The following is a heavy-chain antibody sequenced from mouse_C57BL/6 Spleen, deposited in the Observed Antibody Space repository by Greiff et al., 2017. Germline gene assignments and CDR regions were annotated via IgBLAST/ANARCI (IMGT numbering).Heavy chain of an antibody. V-gene: IGHV1-59*01. CDR3: ARRSTTVVYYFDY. D-gene: IGHD1-1*01. CDR2: IDPSDSYT. J-gene: IGHJ2*01. CDR1: GYTFTSYW. Sequence: QVQLQQPGAELVRPGTSVKLSCKASGYTFTSYWMHWVKQRPGQGLEWIGVIDPSDSYTNYNQKFKGKATLTVDTSSSTAYMQLSSLTSEDSAVYDCARRSTTVVYYFDYWGQGTTLTVSS.